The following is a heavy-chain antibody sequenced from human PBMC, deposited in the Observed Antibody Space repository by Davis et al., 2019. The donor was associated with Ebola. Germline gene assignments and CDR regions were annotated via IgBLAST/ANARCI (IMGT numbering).Heavy chain of an antibody. CDR1: GFTFSSYE. J-gene: IGHJ4*02. CDR2: ISSSGSTI. D-gene: IGHD4-17*01. V-gene: IGHV3-48*03. Sequence: GGSLRLSCAASGFTFSSYEMNWVRQAPGKGLEWVSYISSSGSTIYYADSVKGRFTISRDNAKNSLYLQMNSLRAEDTAVYYCARHPHYYGDYVADYWGQGTLVTVSA. CDR3: ARHPHYYGDYVADY.